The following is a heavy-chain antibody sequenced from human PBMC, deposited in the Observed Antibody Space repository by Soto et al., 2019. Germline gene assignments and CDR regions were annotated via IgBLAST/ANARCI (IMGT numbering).Heavy chain of an antibody. CDR3: AIGRYYYDSSGYFGLNYYGMDV. D-gene: IGHD3-22*01. J-gene: IGHJ6*02. CDR2: INAGNGNT. V-gene: IGHV1-3*01. Sequence: GASVKVSCKASGYTFTSYAIHWVRQAPGQRLEWMGWINAGNGNTKYSQKFQGRVTITRDTSASTAYMELSSLRSEDTAVYYCAIGRYYYDSSGYFGLNYYGMDVWGQGTTVTVSS. CDR1: GYTFTSYA.